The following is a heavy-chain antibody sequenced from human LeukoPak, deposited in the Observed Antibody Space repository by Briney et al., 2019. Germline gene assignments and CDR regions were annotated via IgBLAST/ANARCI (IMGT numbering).Heavy chain of an antibody. V-gene: IGHV3-33*01. CDR2: IWYDGSNK. D-gene: IGHD5-12*01. Sequence: GGSLRLSCAASGFTFSSYGMHWVRQAPGKGLEWVAVIWYDGSNKYYADSVKGRFTISRDNSKNPLYLQMNSLRAEDTAVYYCARDRDNIVATIPTFDYWGQGTLVTVSS. CDR3: ARDRDNIVATIPTFDY. CDR1: GFTFSSYG. J-gene: IGHJ4*02.